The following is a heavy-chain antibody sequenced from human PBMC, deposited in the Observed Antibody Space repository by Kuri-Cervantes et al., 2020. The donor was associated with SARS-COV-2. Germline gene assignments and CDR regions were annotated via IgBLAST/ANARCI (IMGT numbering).Heavy chain of an antibody. Sequence: ETLSLTCAASGFTFSSYWMSWVRQAPGKGLEWVANIKQDGSEKYYVDSVKGRFTISRDNAKNSLYLQMNSLRAEDTAVYYCARQRDTAMDTASPFDYWGQGTLVTVSS. V-gene: IGHV3-7*01. J-gene: IGHJ4*02. CDR2: IKQDGSEK. D-gene: IGHD5-18*01. CDR1: GFTFSSYW. CDR3: ARQRDTAMDTASPFDY.